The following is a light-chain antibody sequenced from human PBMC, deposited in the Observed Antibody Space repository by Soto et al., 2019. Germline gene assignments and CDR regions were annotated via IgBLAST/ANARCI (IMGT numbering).Light chain of an antibody. CDR2: EAR. J-gene: IGLJ1*01. Sequence: SVLTQPASVSGSPGQSITISCTGTSSDVGTYKAVSWYQQHPGKAPKLIIFEARKRPSGLSNRFSGSKSGNTASLTISGLQAEDEADYYCSSYAGRNINVFGGGTKVTVL. CDR3: SSYAGRNINV. V-gene: IGLV2-23*01. CDR1: SSDVGTYKA.